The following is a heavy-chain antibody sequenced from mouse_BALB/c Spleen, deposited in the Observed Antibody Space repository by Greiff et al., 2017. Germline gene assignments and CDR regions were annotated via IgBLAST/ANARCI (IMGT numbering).Heavy chain of an antibody. D-gene: IGHD2-4*01. Sequence: EVHLVESGGGLVQPGGSRKLSCAASGFTFSDYGMAWVRQAPGKGPEWVAFISNLAYSIYYADTVTGRFTISRENAKNTLYLEMSSLRSEDTAMYYCARGTMITTGFAYWGQGTLVTVSA. CDR1: GFTFSDYG. CDR3: ARGTMITTGFAY. J-gene: IGHJ3*01. V-gene: IGHV5-15*02. CDR2: ISNLAYSI.